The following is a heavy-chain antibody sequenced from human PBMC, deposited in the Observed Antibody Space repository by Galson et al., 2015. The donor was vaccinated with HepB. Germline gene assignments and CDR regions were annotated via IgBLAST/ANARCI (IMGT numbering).Heavy chain of an antibody. Sequence: SVKVSCKASGYTFTSYGISWVRRAPGQGLEWMGWISAYNGSTNYAQKFQGRVTMTTDTSTNTASMELRSLRSDDTAVYYCAIEGRTMTTVSTRSFDNWGQGTLVTVSS. CDR2: ISAYNGST. V-gene: IGHV1-18*01. CDR3: AIEGRTMTTVSTRSFDN. CDR1: GYTFTSYG. J-gene: IGHJ4*02. D-gene: IGHD4-11*01.